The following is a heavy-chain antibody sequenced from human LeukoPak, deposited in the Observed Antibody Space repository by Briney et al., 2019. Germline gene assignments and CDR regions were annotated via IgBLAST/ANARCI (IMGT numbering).Heavy chain of an antibody. CDR3: ARGSSNVAARNNWFDP. CDR2: ISGDSTDI. CDR1: GFTFKSYA. V-gene: IGHV3-21*01. J-gene: IGHJ5*02. D-gene: IGHD6-6*01. Sequence: GGSLRLSCATSGFTFKSYAMNWVRQSPGKGLEWVSSISGDSTDIYYADSLMGRSTISRDNGKKSLYLQMNSLRAEDTAVYFCARGSSNVAARNNWFDPWGQGTLVTVSS.